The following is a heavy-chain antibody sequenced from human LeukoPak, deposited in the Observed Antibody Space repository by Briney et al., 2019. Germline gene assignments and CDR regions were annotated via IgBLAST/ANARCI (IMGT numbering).Heavy chain of an antibody. CDR1: GFTFSSNY. J-gene: IGHJ4*02. CDR3: AKEGLWFGELGGFDY. CDR2: ISWNSGSI. Sequence: PGGSLRLSCAASGFTFSSNYMSWVRQAPGKGLEWVSGISWNSGSIGYADSVKGRFTISRDNAKNSLYLQMNSLRAEDTALYYCAKEGLWFGELGGFDYWGQGTLVTVSS. V-gene: IGHV3-9*01. D-gene: IGHD3-10*01.